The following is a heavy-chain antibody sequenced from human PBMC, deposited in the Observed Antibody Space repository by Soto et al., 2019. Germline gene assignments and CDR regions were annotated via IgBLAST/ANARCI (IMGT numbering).Heavy chain of an antibody. J-gene: IGHJ4*02. CDR1: RFTFSSYA. Sequence: GGSLRLSCAASRFTFSSYAMHWVRQAPGKGLEWVAVISYDGSNKYYADSVKGRFTISRDNSKNTLYLQMNSLRAEDTAVYYCAREWNYATPTFDYWGQGTLVTVSS. CDR3: AREWNYATPTFDY. CDR2: ISYDGSNK. D-gene: IGHD1-7*01. V-gene: IGHV3-30-3*01.